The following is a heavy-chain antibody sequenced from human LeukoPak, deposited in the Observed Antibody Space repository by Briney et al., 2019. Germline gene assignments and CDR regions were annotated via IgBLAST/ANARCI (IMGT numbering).Heavy chain of an antibody. Sequence: GGSLRLSCAASGFTFSSYAMHWVRQAPGKGLEWVAVISYDGSNKYYADSVKGRFTISRDNSKNTLYLRMNSLRAEDTAVYYCARDLLVVAAIYRYYYYGMDVWGQGTTVTVSS. CDR3: ARDLLVVAAIYRYYYYGMDV. CDR1: GFTFSSYA. CDR2: ISYDGSNK. J-gene: IGHJ6*02. V-gene: IGHV3-30-3*01. D-gene: IGHD2-15*01.